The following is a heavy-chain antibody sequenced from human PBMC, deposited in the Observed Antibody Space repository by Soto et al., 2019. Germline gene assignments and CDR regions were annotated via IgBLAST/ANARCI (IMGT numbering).Heavy chain of an antibody. Sequence: QVQLQQWGAGLLKPSETLSLTCAVYGGSFSGYYWTWIRQPPGKGLEWIGEMYESGSANYNPSLKSRVTISLDTPKNQFSLRLSSVTAADTAVYYCAGSPIIAAAGTRMGWCDPWGQGTLVTVSS. CDR2: MYESGSA. J-gene: IGHJ5*02. CDR1: GGSFSGYY. CDR3: AGSPIIAAAGTRMGWCDP. V-gene: IGHV4-34*01. D-gene: IGHD6-13*01.